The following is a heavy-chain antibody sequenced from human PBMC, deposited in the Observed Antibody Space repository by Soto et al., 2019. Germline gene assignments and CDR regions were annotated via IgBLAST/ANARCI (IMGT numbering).Heavy chain of an antibody. D-gene: IGHD3-22*01. Sequence: GGSLRLSCAASGFTFSSYAMSWVRQAPGKGLEWVSAISGSGGSTYYADSVKGRFTISRDNSKNTLYLQMNSLRAEDTAVYYCATHLYYYDSSGYYGYWGQGTLVTVSS. CDR3: ATHLYYYDSSGYYGY. CDR1: GFTFSSYA. V-gene: IGHV3-23*01. CDR2: ISGSGGST. J-gene: IGHJ4*02.